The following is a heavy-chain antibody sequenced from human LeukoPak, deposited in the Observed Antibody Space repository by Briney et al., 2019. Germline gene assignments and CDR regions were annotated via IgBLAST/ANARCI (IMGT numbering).Heavy chain of an antibody. CDR1: GYTFTSYG. D-gene: IGHD3-3*01. CDR2: INPNSGGT. V-gene: IGHV1-2*02. Sequence: ASVTVSCKASGYTFTSYGISWVRQAPGQGLEWMGWINPNSGGTNYAQKFQGRVTMTRETSISTAYMELSRLRSDDTAVYYCARNVLRLLEWLPYIMDVWGKGTTVTVSS. CDR3: ARNVLRLLEWLPYIMDV. J-gene: IGHJ6*03.